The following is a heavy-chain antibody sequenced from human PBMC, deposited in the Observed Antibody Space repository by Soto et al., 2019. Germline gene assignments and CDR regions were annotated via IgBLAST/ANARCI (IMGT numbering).Heavy chain of an antibody. V-gene: IGHV3-30*18. CDR3: AKERAILRYFDWLLSPSFDY. J-gene: IGHJ4*02. D-gene: IGHD3-9*01. CDR2: ISYDGSNK. CDR1: GFTFSSYG. Sequence: GGSLRLSCAASGFTFSSYGMHWVRQAPGKGLEWVAVISYDGSNKYYADSVKGRFTISRDNSKNTLYLQMNSLRAEDTAVYYCAKERAILRYFDWLLSPSFDYWGQGTLVTVSS.